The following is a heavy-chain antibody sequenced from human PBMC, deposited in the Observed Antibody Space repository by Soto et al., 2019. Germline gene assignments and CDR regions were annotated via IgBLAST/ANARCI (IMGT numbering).Heavy chain of an antibody. D-gene: IGHD2-15*01. J-gene: IGHJ5*02. CDR2: IIPIFGTA. CDR1: GGTFSSYA. Sequence: SVKVSCKASGGTFSSYAISWVRQAPGQGLEWMGGIIPIFGTANYAQKFQGRVTITADESTSTAYMELSSLRSEDTAVYYCATTRAPQGYCSGGSCRPSSWFDPWGQG. CDR3: ATTRAPQGYCSGGSCRPSSWFDP. V-gene: IGHV1-69*13.